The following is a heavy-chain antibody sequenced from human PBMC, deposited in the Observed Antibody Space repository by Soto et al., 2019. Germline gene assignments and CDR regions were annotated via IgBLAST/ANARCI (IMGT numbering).Heavy chain of an antibody. Sequence: GGSLRLSCAASGFTFSNYGMHWVRQAPGKGLEWVAAISYDGSTKYYADSVKGRFAIFRDNSKNTLYLQMNSLRAEDTAVYYCAREGLSSNWLNWFEFWGQGTLVTVS. CDR3: AREGLSSNWLNWFEF. CDR2: ISYDGSTK. D-gene: IGHD6-13*01. J-gene: IGHJ5*01. CDR1: GFTFSNYG. V-gene: IGHV3-30*03.